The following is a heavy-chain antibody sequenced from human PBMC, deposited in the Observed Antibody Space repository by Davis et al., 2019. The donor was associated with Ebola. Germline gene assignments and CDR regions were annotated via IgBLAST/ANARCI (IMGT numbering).Heavy chain of an antibody. J-gene: IGHJ4*02. CDR3: ANGPPEWGGITILPAGVGYFDY. CDR2: ISYDASNK. Sequence: PGGSLRLSCAASGFTFSSYGMHWVRQAPGKGLEWVAVISYDASNKYYADSVKGRFTISRDNSKNTLYLQMNSLRAEDTAVYYCANGPPEWGGITILPAGVGYFDYWGQGTLVTVSS. CDR1: GFTFSSYG. D-gene: IGHD3-9*01. V-gene: IGHV3-30*18.